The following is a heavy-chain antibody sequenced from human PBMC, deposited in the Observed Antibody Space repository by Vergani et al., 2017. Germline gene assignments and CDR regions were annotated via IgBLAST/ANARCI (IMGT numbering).Heavy chain of an antibody. CDR1: GGSFSGYY. Sequence: QVQLQQWGAGLLKPSETLSLTCAVYGGSFSGYYWSWIRQPPGKGLEWIGEINHSGSTNYNPSLKSRVTISVDTSKNQFSLKLSSVTAADTAVYYCARAQGGHRSSSWSYYYYYXMDVWGKGTTVTVSS. V-gene: IGHV4-34*01. CDR3: ARAQGGHRSSSWSYYYYYXMDV. CDR2: INHSGST. D-gene: IGHD6-13*01. J-gene: IGHJ6*03.